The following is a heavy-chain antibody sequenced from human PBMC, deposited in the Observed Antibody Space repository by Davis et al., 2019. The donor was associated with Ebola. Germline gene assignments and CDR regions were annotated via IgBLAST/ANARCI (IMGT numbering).Heavy chain of an antibody. CDR3: ARAQFPTTSDH. CDR1: GGSIDTFY. D-gene: IGHD1-1*01. Sequence: SETLSLTCTVPGGSIDTFYWSWIRQPPGKGLEWIGYIYYGGRTKYNPSLKGRVTISVDTAKNQFSLDLTSVTAADTAVYYCARAQFPTTSDHWGQGTLVTVSS. CDR2: IYYGGRT. V-gene: IGHV4-59*08. J-gene: IGHJ4*02.